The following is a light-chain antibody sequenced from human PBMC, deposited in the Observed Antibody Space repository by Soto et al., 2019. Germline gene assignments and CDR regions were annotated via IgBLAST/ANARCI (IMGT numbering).Light chain of an antibody. J-gene: IGKJ1*01. V-gene: IGKV1-5*01. Sequence: DIHMTQSPSTLSGSVGDRGTITCRASQSISSWLAWYQQKPGKAPKLLIYDASSLESGVPSRFSGSGSGTEFTLTISSPQPDDFATYYCQQYNSYSTFGQGTKVDIK. CDR3: QQYNSYST. CDR2: DAS. CDR1: QSISSW.